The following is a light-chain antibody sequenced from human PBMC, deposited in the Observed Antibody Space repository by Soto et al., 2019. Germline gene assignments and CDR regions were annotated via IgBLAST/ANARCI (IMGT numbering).Light chain of an antibody. CDR1: SSNIGADYD. Sequence: QPVLTQPPSVSGAPGQRVTISCTGSSSNIGADYDVHWYQQLPGTAPKLLIYGNSNRPSGVPDRFSGSKSGTSASLAITGLQAEDEADYYCQSYDSSLRVFGGGTKLTVL. CDR2: GNS. J-gene: IGLJ2*01. CDR3: QSYDSSLRV. V-gene: IGLV1-40*01.